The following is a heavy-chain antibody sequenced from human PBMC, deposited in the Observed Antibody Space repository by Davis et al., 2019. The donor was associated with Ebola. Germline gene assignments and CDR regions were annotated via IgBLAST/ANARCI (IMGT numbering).Heavy chain of an antibody. CDR1: GFTFSSYA. CDR3: ARVREAPGVDV. Sequence: GGSLRLSCAASGFTFSSYAMSWVRQAPGEGLEWVAVISYDGRHEYYADSVKGRFTISRDNSKNRLYLQMNSLRAEDTAVYYCARVREAPGVDVWGQGTTVTVSS. V-gene: IGHV3-30*03. CDR2: ISYDGRHE. J-gene: IGHJ6*02.